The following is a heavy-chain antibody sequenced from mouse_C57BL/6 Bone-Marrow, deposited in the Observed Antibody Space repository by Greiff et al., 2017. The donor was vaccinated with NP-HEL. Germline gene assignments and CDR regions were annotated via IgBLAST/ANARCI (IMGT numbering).Heavy chain of an antibody. Sequence: EVKVVESGGGLVKPGGSLKLSCAASGFTFSSYAMSWVRQTPEKRLEWVATISDGGSYTYYPDNVKGRFTISRDNATNNLYLQMGHLKSEDTAMYYCARDRGSWDGFAYWGQGTLVTVSA. D-gene: IGHD4-1*01. CDR2: ISDGGSYT. CDR1: GFTFSSYA. V-gene: IGHV5-4*03. CDR3: ARDRGSWDGFAY. J-gene: IGHJ3*01.